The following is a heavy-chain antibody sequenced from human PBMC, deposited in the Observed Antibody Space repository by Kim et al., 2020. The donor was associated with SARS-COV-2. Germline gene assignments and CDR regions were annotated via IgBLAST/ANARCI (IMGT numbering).Heavy chain of an antibody. J-gene: IGHJ4*02. V-gene: IGHV6-1*01. Sequence: VSVKSRITIDPDTSKNQFSLQLNSVTPEDTAVYYCARDASQTRYPRPFDYWGQGTLVTVSS. CDR3: ARDASQTRYPRPFDY. D-gene: IGHD3-9*01.